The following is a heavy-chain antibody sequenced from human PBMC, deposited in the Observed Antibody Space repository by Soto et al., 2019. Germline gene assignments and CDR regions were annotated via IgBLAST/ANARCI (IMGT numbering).Heavy chain of an antibody. CDR2: IRSKAYGGTT. CDR1: GFTFGDYA. CDR3: TRNSREYGSGSELLNYYYYYMDV. V-gene: IGHV3-49*03. Sequence: GGSLRLSCTASGFTFGDYAMSWFRQAPGKGLEWVGFIRSKAYGGTTEYAASVKGRFTISRDDSKSIAYLQMNSLKTEDTAVYYCTRNSREYGSGSELLNYYYYYMDVWGKGTTVTVSS. J-gene: IGHJ6*03. D-gene: IGHD3-10*01.